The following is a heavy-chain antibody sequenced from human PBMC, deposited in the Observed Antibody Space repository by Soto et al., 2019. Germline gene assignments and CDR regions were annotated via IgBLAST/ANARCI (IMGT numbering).Heavy chain of an antibody. J-gene: IGHJ6*02. CDR2: IIPIFGTA. CDR3: ARQTRDPRYQPQFPYQLLGMYYYYGMDV. CDR1: GGTFSSYA. Sequence: ASVKVSCKASGGTFSSYAISWVRQAPGQGLEWMGGIIPIFGTANYAQKFQGRVTITADESTSTAYMELSSLRSEDTAVYYCARQTRDPRYQPQFPYQLLGMYYYYGMDVWGQGTTVTVSS. V-gene: IGHV1-69*13. D-gene: IGHD2-2*01.